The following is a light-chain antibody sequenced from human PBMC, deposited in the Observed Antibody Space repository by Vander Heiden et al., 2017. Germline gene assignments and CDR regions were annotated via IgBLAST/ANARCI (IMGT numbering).Light chain of an antibody. CDR1: KLGDKY. V-gene: IGLV3-1*01. CDR2: QDS. Sequence: SYELTQPPSVSVSPGQTASITCAGDKLGDKYACWYQQKPGQSPVLVIYQDSKRPSGIPERFSGSNSGNTATLTISGTQAMDEADYYCQAWDSSTEDVVCGGGTKL. CDR3: QAWDSSTEDVV. J-gene: IGLJ2*01.